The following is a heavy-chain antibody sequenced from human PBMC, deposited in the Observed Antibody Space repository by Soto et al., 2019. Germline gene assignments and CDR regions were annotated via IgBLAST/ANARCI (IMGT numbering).Heavy chain of an antibody. J-gene: IGHJ4*02. CDR2: IYSGGTT. CDR3: ARELRGREG. CDR1: GFTVRANY. Sequence: EVQLVESGGGLIQPGGSLRLSCAVSGFTVRANYMSWVRQAPGKGLEWVSVIYSGGTTYYADSVKGRFIISRDISKNTLYLQMNSLRAEDTAVYYCARELRGREGWGQGTLVTVSS. V-gene: IGHV3-53*01. D-gene: IGHD3-10*01.